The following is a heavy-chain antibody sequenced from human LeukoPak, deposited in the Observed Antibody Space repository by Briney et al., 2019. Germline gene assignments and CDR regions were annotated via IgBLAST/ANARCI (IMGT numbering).Heavy chain of an antibody. Sequence: ASVKVSCKASGYTFTSYGISWVRQAPGQGLEWMGWISAYNGNTNYAQKLQGRVTITADESTSTAYMELSSLRSEDTAVYYCARDRWGVGALPLWGQGTLVTVSS. CDR2: ISAYNGNT. V-gene: IGHV1-18*01. J-gene: IGHJ4*02. D-gene: IGHD1-26*01. CDR3: ARDRWGVGALPL. CDR1: GYTFTSYG.